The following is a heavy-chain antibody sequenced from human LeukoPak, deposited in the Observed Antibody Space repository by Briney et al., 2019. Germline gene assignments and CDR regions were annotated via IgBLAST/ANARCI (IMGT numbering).Heavy chain of an antibody. V-gene: IGHV3-15*01. D-gene: IGHD3-22*01. Sequence: PGGALRLSCTASEFIFSNAWMSWVRQAPGKGLEWVGRIQGKNEGGTTDYAAPVKGRFSISRDDSISTLYLQMNSLRAEDTAVYYCAREASSGYYSGNDAFDIWGQGTMVTVSS. CDR1: EFIFSNAW. CDR3: AREASSGYYSGNDAFDI. CDR2: IQGKNEGGTT. J-gene: IGHJ3*02.